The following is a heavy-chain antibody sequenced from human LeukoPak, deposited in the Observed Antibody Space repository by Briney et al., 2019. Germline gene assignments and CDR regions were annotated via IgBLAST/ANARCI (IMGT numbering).Heavy chain of an antibody. CDR2: ISGSGGST. CDR1: GFTFSSYA. CDR3: AKDRSLVGSDFWSGYPRNWFDP. V-gene: IGHV3-23*01. J-gene: IGHJ5*02. D-gene: IGHD3-3*01. Sequence: SGGSLRLSCAASGFTFSSYAMSWVRQAPGKGLEWVSAISGSGGSTYYADSVKGRFTISRDNSKNTLYLQMNSLRAEDTAVYYCAKDRSLVGSDFWSGYPRNWFDPWGQGTLVTVSS.